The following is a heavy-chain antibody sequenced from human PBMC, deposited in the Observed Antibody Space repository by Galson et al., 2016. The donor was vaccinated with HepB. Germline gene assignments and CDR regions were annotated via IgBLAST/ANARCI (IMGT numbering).Heavy chain of an antibody. CDR2: ISTSSSYT. CDR3: ARVPAVAATDY. D-gene: IGHD6-19*01. Sequence: SLRLSCAASGFTFSDYYMSWIRQAPGKGLEWVSYISTSSSYTNYADSVKGRFTISRDNAKNSLYLQMNSLRAEDTAVYYCARVPAVAATDYWGRGTLVTVSS. J-gene: IGHJ4*02. CDR1: GFTFSDYY. V-gene: IGHV3-11*06.